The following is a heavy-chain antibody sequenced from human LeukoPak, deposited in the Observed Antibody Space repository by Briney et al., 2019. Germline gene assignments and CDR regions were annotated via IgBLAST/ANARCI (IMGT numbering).Heavy chain of an antibody. CDR1: GFTFSDYY. J-gene: IGHJ4*02. V-gene: IGHV3-11*01. CDR2: ISSSGSTI. D-gene: IGHD3-22*01. CDR3: AGSTYYYDSSGYYNYYFDY. Sequence: GGSLRLSCAASGFTFSDYYMSWIRQAPGKGLEWVSYISSSGSTIYYADSVKGRFTISRDNAKNLLYLQMNSLRAEDTAVYYCAGSTYYYDSSGYYNYYFDYWGQGTLVTVSS.